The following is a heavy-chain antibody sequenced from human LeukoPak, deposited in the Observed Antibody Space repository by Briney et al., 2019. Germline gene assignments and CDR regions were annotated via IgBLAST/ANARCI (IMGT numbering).Heavy chain of an antibody. J-gene: IGHJ4*02. V-gene: IGHV3-23*01. CDR1: GFPFSSYA. CDR2: IAGSDGFT. CDR3: VRSLDY. Sequence: PGGSLRLSCAASGFPFSSYAMNWVRQAPGKGLEWVSVIAGSDGFTQYADSVKGRFTISRDNSKNTVYLQMNRLRVEDTALYYCVRSLDYWGQGTWSPSPQ.